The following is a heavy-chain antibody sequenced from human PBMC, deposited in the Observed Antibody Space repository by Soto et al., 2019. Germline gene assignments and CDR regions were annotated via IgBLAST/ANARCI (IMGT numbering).Heavy chain of an antibody. J-gene: IGHJ4*02. CDR1: GYIFTNYG. CDR2: ISAYNGST. Sequence: QVQLVQSGAEVKRPGASMRVSCKASGYIFTNYGISWVRQAPGQGLEYVGWISAYNGSTNYAQKFQGRVTMTTDTSTTTAYMELRSLRSDDTAVYFCASSSGNNYGVGTNYYFDYWGQGTLVTVSS. CDR3: ASSSGNNYGVGTNYYFDY. V-gene: IGHV1-18*04. D-gene: IGHD1-26*01.